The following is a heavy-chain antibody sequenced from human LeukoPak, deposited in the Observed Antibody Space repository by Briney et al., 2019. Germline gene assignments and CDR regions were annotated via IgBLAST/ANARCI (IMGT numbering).Heavy chain of an antibody. CDR3: ARATPYYYDSSGYHEVFHFDY. D-gene: IGHD3-22*01. V-gene: IGHV4-4*07. Sequence: SETLSLTCTVSGGSISSYYWSWIRQPAGKGLEWIGRIYTSGSTNYNPSLKSRVTMSVDTSKNQFSLKLSSVTAADTAVYYCARATPYYYDSSGYHEVFHFDYWGQGTLVTVSS. J-gene: IGHJ4*02. CDR2: IYTSGST. CDR1: GGSISSYY.